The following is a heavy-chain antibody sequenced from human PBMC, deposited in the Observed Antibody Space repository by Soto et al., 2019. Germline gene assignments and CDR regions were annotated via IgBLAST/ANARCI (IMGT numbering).Heavy chain of an antibody. CDR1: GFTFSSYS. J-gene: IGHJ1*01. D-gene: IGHD3-22*01. CDR3: ASRGYYDSSGYKYFQH. Sequence: PGGSLRLSCAASGFTFSSYSMNWVRQAPGKGLEWVSYISSSSSTIYYADSVKGRFTISRDNAKNSLYLQMNSLRDEDTAVYYCASRGYYDSSGYKYFQHWGQGILVRVSS. CDR2: ISSSSSTI. V-gene: IGHV3-48*02.